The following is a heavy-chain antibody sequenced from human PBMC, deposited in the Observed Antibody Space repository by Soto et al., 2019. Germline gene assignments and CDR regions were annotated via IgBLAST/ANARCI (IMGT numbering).Heavy chain of an antibody. J-gene: IGHJ4*02. Sequence: QVQLVQSGAEVKKPGASVKVSCKASGYTFTSYDINWVRQATGQGLEWMGRMNPNSGNTGYAQKFQGRVTMTRNTSISTAYTELRSLTPEHTAVYYCASSGSGWYLYWGQGTLVTVSS. V-gene: IGHV1-8*01. CDR3: ASSGSGWYLY. D-gene: IGHD6-19*01. CDR1: GYTFTSYD. CDR2: MNPNSGNT.